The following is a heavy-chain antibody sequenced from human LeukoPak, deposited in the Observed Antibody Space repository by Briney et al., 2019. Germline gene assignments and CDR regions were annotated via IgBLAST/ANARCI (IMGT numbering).Heavy chain of an antibody. CDR1: GFTFSSYA. J-gene: IGHJ6*03. D-gene: IGHD4-17*01. Sequence: PGGSLRLSCAASGFTFSSYAMSWVRQAPGKGLKWVSALSDSGTSTYYADSVKGRFTIYRGNSKNTLYLQMNSLRAEDTAVYYCAKDPIPDYGDHSGYYYYYMDVWGKGTTVTISS. CDR3: AKDPIPDYGDHSGYYYYYMDV. V-gene: IGHV3-23*01. CDR2: LSDSGTST.